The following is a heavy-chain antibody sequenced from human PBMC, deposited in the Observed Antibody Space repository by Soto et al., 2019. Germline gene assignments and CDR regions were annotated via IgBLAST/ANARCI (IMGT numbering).Heavy chain of an antibody. CDR2: INHSGST. Sequence: PSETLSLTCAVYGGSFSGYYWSWIRQPPGKGLEWIGEINHSGSTNYNPSLKSRVTISVDTSKNQFSLKLSSVTAADTAVYYCARGGYCSSTSCYTGGSYWFDPWGQGTLVTVSS. D-gene: IGHD2-2*02. V-gene: IGHV4-34*01. J-gene: IGHJ5*02. CDR3: ARGGYCSSTSCYTGGSYWFDP. CDR1: GGSFSGYY.